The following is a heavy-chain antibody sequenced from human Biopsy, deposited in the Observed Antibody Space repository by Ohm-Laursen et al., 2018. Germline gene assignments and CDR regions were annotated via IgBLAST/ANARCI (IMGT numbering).Heavy chain of an antibody. CDR1: GFTFSDYC. CDR2: LSSRGSNI. CDR3: ARFPDFWSGYYVDS. J-gene: IGHJ4*02. D-gene: IGHD3-3*01. V-gene: IGHV3-11*01. Sequence: SLRLSCAASGFTFSDYCMSWIRQAPGKGLEWISYLSSRGSNIYYADSVKGRFTVSRDNANNSLFLQMNSLRAEDTAVYYCARFPDFWSGYYVDSWGQGTLVTVSS.